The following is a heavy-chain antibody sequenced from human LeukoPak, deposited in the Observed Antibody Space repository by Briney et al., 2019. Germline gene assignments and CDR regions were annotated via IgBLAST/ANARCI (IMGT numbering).Heavy chain of an antibody. CDR2: IKPDGSEK. J-gene: IGHJ4*02. CDR3: ARSRFYFDY. V-gene: IGHV3-7*01. CDR1: GFTFSSYA. Sequence: SGGSLRLSCAASGFTFSSYAMSWVRQAPGKGLEWVAKIKPDGSEKDHVDSVKGRFTISRDNAKNSLYLQLNSLRAEDTAVYYCARSRFYFDYWGQGTLVTVSS.